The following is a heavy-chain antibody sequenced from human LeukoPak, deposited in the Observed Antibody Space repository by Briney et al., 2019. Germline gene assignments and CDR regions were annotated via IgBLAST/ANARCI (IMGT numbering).Heavy chain of an antibody. CDR3: ARDYYDILTGRYGTAGL. CDR1: GYTFTGYY. D-gene: IGHD3-9*01. CDR2: INPNSGGT. J-gene: IGHJ2*01. Sequence: ASVTVSCKASGYTFTGYYMHWVRQAPGQGLEWMGWINPNSGGTNYAQKFQGRVTMTRDTSISTAYMELSRLRSDDTAVYYCARDYYDILTGRYGTAGLWGRGTLVTVSS. V-gene: IGHV1-2*02.